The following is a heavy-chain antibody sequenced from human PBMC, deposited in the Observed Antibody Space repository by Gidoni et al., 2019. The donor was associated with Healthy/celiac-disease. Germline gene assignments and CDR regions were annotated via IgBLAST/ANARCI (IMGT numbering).Heavy chain of an antibody. Sequence: EVQLLESGGGLVQPGGSLRLSCAASGFTLSSYAMSWVRQAPGQGLEWVSAISGSGGSTYYADSVKGRFTISRDNSKNTLYLQMNSLRAEDTAVYYCAKDEGGITGTFFDYWGQGTLVTVSS. V-gene: IGHV3-23*01. CDR3: AKDEGGITGTFFDY. CDR2: ISGSGGST. J-gene: IGHJ4*02. D-gene: IGHD1-7*01. CDR1: GFTLSSYA.